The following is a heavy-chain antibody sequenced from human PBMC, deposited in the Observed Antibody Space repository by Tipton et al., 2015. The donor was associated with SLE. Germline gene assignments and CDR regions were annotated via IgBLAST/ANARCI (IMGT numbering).Heavy chain of an antibody. V-gene: IGHV3-30*02. D-gene: IGHD1-26*01. CDR1: GFTFSSYG. CDR3: ASQMYSGSFRGGFDI. Sequence: SLRLSCAASGFTFSSYGMHWVRQAPGKGLEWVAQAPGKGLEWVAFIRYDGSKKYYADSVKGRFTISRDNAKNTLYLQMNSLRAEDTAVYYCASQMYSGSFRGGFDIWGQGTMVTVSS. CDR2: IRYDGSKK. J-gene: IGHJ3*02.